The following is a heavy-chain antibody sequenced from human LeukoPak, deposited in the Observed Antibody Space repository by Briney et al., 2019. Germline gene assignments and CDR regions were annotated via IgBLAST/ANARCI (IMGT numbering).Heavy chain of an antibody. CDR1: GFTFSNYW. J-gene: IGHJ4*02. CDR2: INSDGSST. D-gene: IGHD5-12*01. Sequence: GGSLRLSCAASGFTFSNYWMHWVRQAPGKGLVWVSLINSDGSSTNYADSVKGRFTISRDNAKNTLYLQMNSLRAEDTAMYYCARDSGYNAFDYWGQGTLVTVSS. V-gene: IGHV3-74*01. CDR3: ARDSGYNAFDY.